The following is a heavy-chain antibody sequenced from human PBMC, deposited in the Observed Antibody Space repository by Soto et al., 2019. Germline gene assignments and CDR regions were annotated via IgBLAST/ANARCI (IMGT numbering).Heavy chain of an antibody. Sequence: EVQLVESGGGLVQPGGSLRLSCAASGFTFSSYWMHWVRQAPGKGLVWVSRINSDGSSTSYADSVKGRFTISRDNAKNTLYLQMNSLRAEDTAVYYCARDWGSLGAVTTPGWFDPWGQGTLVTVSS. CDR3: ARDWGSLGAVTTPGWFDP. D-gene: IGHD4-4*01. V-gene: IGHV3-74*01. CDR2: INSDGSST. CDR1: GFTFSSYW. J-gene: IGHJ5*02.